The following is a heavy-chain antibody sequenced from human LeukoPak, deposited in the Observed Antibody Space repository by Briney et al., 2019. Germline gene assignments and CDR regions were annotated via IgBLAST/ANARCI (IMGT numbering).Heavy chain of an antibody. Sequence: PGVSLRLSCAASGFTFSSYGMHWVRQAPGKGLEWVAVIWYDGSNKYYADSVKGRFTISRDNSKNTLYLQMNSLRAEDTAVYYCARDIPGQIRYLFDYWGQGTLVTVSS. CDR2: IWYDGSNK. D-gene: IGHD3-9*01. J-gene: IGHJ4*02. CDR1: GFTFSSYG. CDR3: ARDIPGQIRYLFDY. V-gene: IGHV3-33*01.